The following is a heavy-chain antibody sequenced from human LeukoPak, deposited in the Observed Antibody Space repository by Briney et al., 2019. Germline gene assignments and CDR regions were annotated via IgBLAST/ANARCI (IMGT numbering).Heavy chain of an antibody. D-gene: IGHD6-13*01. CDR3: ARGSGYSSSCYGY. J-gene: IGHJ4*02. Sequence: PSETLSLTCTVSGGSISSYYWIWIRQPPGKGLEWIGYIYYSGSTNYNPSLKSRVTISVDTSKNQFSLNLRSVTAADTAVYYCARGSGYSSSCYGYWGQGTLVTVSS. V-gene: IGHV4-59*01. CDR2: IYYSGST. CDR1: GGSISSYY.